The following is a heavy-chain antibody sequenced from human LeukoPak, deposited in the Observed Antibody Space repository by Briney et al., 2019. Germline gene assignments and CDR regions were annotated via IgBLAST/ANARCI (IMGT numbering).Heavy chain of an antibody. V-gene: IGHV4-59*01. CDR1: SGSISGYY. Sequence: SETLSLTCTVSSGSISGYYWGRIRQPPGKGLEWIAYIYHSASTNYNPSLKSRVTISVDTSKNQFSPRLSSVTAADTAVYYCARGGDYGDYWGQGTLVTVSS. CDR2: IYHSAST. D-gene: IGHD4-17*01. J-gene: IGHJ4*02. CDR3: ARGGDYGDY.